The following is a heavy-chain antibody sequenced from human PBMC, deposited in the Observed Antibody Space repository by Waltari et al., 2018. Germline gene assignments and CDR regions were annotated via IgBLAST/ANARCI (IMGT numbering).Heavy chain of an antibody. V-gene: IGHV3-30*02. CDR1: GFTFSSYG. CDR2: IRYDGSNK. D-gene: IGHD6-19*01. Sequence: QVQLVESGGGVVQPGGSLRLSCAASGFTFSSYGMHWVRQAPGKGLGWVAFIRYDGSNKYYADSVKVRFTISRDNSKNTLYLQMNSLRAEDTAVYYCAKDHIAVAGTSDYFDYWGQGTLVTVSS. CDR3: AKDHIAVAGTSDYFDY. J-gene: IGHJ4*02.